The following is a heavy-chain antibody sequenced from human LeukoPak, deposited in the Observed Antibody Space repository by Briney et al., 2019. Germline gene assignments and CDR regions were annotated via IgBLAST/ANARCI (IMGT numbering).Heavy chain of an antibody. D-gene: IGHD5-18*01. CDR2: MNPNSGNT. V-gene: IGHV1-8*03. CDR3: ARQWGYGDAFDI. Sequence: ASVKVSCKASGYTFTSYGINWVRQATGQGLEWMGWMNPNSGNTGFAQKFQGRVTITRNTSISTAYMELSSLRSEDTAVYYCARQWGYGDAFDIWGQGTMVTVSS. J-gene: IGHJ3*02. CDR1: GYTFTSYG.